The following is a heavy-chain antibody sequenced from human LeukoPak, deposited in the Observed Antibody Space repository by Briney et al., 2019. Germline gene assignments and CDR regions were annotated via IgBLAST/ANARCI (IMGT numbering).Heavy chain of an antibody. CDR3: ASDAPYSDAFDI. CDR2: INSDGSST. Sequence: GGSLRLSCAASGFTFSSYWMHWVRQAPGKGLVWVSRINSDGSSTSYADSVKGRFTISRDNAKNTLYLQMNSLRAEDTAVYYCASDAPYSDAFDIWGQGTMVTVSS. J-gene: IGHJ3*02. D-gene: IGHD2-21*01. CDR1: GFTFSSYW. V-gene: IGHV3-74*01.